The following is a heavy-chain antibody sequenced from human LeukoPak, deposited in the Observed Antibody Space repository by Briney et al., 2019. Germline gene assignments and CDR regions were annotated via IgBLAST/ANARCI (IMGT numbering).Heavy chain of an antibody. J-gene: IGHJ4*02. D-gene: IGHD5-18*01. Sequence: GGSLRLSCAASGFTFSDYGMHWVRQAPGKGLEWVAVIWYDGSNKYYADSVKGRFTISRDNAKNSLYLQMNSLRAEDTAVYYCARARSRGYSYGFLDYWGQGTLVTVSS. CDR1: GFTFSDYG. CDR2: IWYDGSNK. CDR3: ARARSRGYSYGFLDY. V-gene: IGHV3-33*03.